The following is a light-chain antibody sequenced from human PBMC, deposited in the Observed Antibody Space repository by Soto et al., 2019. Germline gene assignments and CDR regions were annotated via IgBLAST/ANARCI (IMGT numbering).Light chain of an antibody. CDR1: SSNIGAGYD. Sequence: QSVLTQPPSVSGAPGQRVTISCTGSSSNIGAGYDVHWYRHLPGTAPKLLIYGNSNRPSGVPDRFSSSKSGTSASLAITGLQAEDEADYYCQSFDSSLSGSAVFGTGTRSPS. CDR3: QSFDSSLSGSAV. V-gene: IGLV1-40*01. CDR2: GNS. J-gene: IGLJ1*01.